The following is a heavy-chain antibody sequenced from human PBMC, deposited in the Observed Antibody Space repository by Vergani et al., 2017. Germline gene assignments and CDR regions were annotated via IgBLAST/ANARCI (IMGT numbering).Heavy chain of an antibody. D-gene: IGHD2-2*01. V-gene: IGHV3-33*01. Sequence: QVQLVESGGGVVQPGRSLRLSCAASGFSFSSFGFHLVRQAPGKGLEWVAFIHYDGSHEYYIDSVKGRFTISRDNSKNTLILQMNGLRAEDTAVYYCARDRGCATIRCYFSGAFDYWGLGTLVSVSS. CDR2: IHYDGSHE. J-gene: IGHJ4*02. CDR1: GFSFSSFG. CDR3: ARDRGCATIRCYFSGAFDY.